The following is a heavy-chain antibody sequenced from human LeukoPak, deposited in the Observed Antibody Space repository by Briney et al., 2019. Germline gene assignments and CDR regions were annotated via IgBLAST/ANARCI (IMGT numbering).Heavy chain of an antibody. Sequence: ASVKVSCKASGYTFSSYGITWVRQAPGQGLEWMGWINPHSGATNFAQKFQGRVTFTRDTSITTAYMELSRLRSDDTAVYYCVKTRTVSYLYEAFDLWGQGTLVTVSS. CDR2: INPHSGAT. V-gene: IGHV1-2*02. D-gene: IGHD2/OR15-2a*01. CDR1: GYTFSSYG. J-gene: IGHJ3*01. CDR3: VKTRTVSYLYEAFDL.